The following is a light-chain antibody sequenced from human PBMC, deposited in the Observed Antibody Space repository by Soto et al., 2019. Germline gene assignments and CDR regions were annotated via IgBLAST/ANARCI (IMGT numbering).Light chain of an antibody. V-gene: IGLV2-8*01. J-gene: IGLJ3*02. CDR1: SSDVGGYNY. CDR3: ATWSGGLIGWL. CDR2: EVS. Sequence: QSALTQPPSASGSPGQSVTISCSGTSSDVGGYNYVSWYQQHPGKAPKLMIYEVSKRPSGVPDRFSGSKSGTSASLAISGLGSEDEAHYFCATWSGGLIGWLFGGGTKLTVL.